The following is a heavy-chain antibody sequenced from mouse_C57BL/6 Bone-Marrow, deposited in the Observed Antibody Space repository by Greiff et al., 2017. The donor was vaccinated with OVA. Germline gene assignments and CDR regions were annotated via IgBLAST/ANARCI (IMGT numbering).Heavy chain of an antibody. D-gene: IGHD1-1*02. Sequence: QVQLQQPGAELVKPGASVKLSCKASGYTFTSYWMQWVKQRPGQGLEWIGEIDPSDSYTNYNQKFKGKATLTVDTSSSPAYMRLSSLTSEDSAVYYCARYGAYWGQGTLVTVSA. CDR3: ARYGAY. CDR1: GYTFTSYW. V-gene: IGHV1-50*01. CDR2: IDPSDSYT. J-gene: IGHJ3*01.